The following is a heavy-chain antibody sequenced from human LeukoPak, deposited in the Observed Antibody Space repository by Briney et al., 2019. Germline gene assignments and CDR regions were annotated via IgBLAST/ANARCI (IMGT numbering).Heavy chain of an antibody. CDR2: INDSGTS. D-gene: IGHD3-3*01. J-gene: IGHJ4*02. CDR1: GGSFSGFY. CDR3: ARAPLLYFDFWSGYRYMGGFDY. Sequence: SETLSLTCAVYGGSFSGFYWTWIRQPPGKGLEWIGEINDSGTSNYSPSPKSRVTVSVDTSKNQFSLKLRSVTAADTAVYYCARAPLLYFDFWSGYRYMGGFDYWGQGIPVTVSS. V-gene: IGHV4-34*01.